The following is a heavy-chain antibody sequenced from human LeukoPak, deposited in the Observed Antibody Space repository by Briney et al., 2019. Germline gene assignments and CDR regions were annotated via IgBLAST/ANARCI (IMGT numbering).Heavy chain of an antibody. Sequence: SETLSLTCAVYGGSFSGYYWSWIRQPPGKGLEWIGEINHSGSTNYNPSLKSRVTISVDTSKNQFSLKLSSVTAADTAVYYCARDGDSLRSGWFDPWGQGTLVTVSS. CDR2: INHSGST. J-gene: IGHJ5*02. V-gene: IGHV4-34*01. CDR1: GGSFSGYY. CDR3: ARDGDSLRSGWFDP. D-gene: IGHD4-17*01.